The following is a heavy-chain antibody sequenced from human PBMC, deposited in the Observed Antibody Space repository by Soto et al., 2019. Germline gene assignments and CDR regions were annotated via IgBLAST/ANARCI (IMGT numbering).Heavy chain of an antibody. CDR1: GGTSSNFV. Sequence: QLQLVQSGAEVKKSGSSVKVSCKASGGTSSNFVITWVRQVPGQGLEWLGGILPMFGAVKYAQKFQDRLTITADRSTNTAAMELGSLTSDDTAVYYCARPXXXXYDRGDSYYHTMDVWGHGTTVTVS. V-gene: IGHV1-69*06. CDR3: ARPXXXXYDRGDSYYHTMDV. J-gene: IGHJ6*02. CDR2: ILPMFGAV. D-gene: IGHD3-22*01.